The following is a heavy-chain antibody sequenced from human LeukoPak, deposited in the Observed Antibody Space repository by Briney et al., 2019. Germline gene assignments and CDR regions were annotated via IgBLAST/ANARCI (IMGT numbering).Heavy chain of an antibody. CDR3: ARLSPRGPFDY. CDR1: GFTFSSYS. J-gene: IGHJ4*02. V-gene: IGHV3-48*01. CDR2: ISSSSSTI. Sequence: GGSLRLSCAASGFTFSSYSMNWVRQAPGKGLEWVSYISSSSSTIYYADSVKGRFTISGDNAKNSLYLQVNSLRAEDTAVYYCARLSPRGPFDYWGQGTLVTVSS. D-gene: IGHD3/OR15-3a*01.